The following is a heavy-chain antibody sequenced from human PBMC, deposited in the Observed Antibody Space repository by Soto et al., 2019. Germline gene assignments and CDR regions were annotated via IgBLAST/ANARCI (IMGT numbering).Heavy chain of an antibody. J-gene: IGHJ6*02. CDR1: GGTFSSYA. D-gene: IGHD3-22*01. CDR2: IIPIFGTA. Sequence: SVKVSCKASGGTFSSYAISWVRQAPGQGLEWMGGIIPIFGTANYAQKFQGRVTITADESTSTAYMELSSLRSEDTAVYYCASSSGYLYYYYGMDVWGQGTTVTVSS. CDR3: ASSSGYLYYYYGMDV. V-gene: IGHV1-69*13.